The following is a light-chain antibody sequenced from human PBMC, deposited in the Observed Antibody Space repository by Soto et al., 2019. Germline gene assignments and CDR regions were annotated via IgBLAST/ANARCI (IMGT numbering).Light chain of an antibody. CDR3: QQYGTSPT. CDR1: QSVSSSY. V-gene: IGKV3-20*01. J-gene: IGKJ1*01. CDR2: DAA. Sequence: EIVLTQSPGTLSSSPGERATLSCRSSQSVSSSYLACHQKKPGQAPRLLIYDAANRATGIPDMFSGSGSGTDFTLTISRLEPEDFAVYYCQQYGTSPTFGQGTKVEIK.